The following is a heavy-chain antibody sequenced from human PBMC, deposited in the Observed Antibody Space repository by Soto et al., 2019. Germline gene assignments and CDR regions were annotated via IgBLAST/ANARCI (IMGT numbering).Heavy chain of an antibody. CDR3: ARMGCSGGSCYSGLTYFDY. CDR2: IKQDGSEK. Sequence: GGSLRLSCAASGFSFSSYWMTWVRQAPGKGLQWVANIKQDGSEKYYVDSVKGRFTIFRDNAKNSLYLQMNSLRAEDTAVYFCARMGCSGGSCYSGLTYFDYWGQGTLVTVSS. D-gene: IGHD2-15*01. CDR1: GFSFSSYW. J-gene: IGHJ4*02. V-gene: IGHV3-7*05.